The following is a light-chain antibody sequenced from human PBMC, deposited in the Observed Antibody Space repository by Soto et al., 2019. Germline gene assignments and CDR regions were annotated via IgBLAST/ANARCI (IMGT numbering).Light chain of an antibody. CDR1: QSVSDSS. CDR2: GAS. V-gene: IGKV3D-20*02. J-gene: IGKJ2*01. CDR3: HQRHSWPRT. Sequence: EIVLTQSPGTLSLSPGERATLSCRASQSVSDSSLAWYHQKPGQAPRLLIYGASRRATGIPDTFSGSGSGTDFTLTISRLEPEDFAIYYCHQRHSWPRTFGQGTTLEMK.